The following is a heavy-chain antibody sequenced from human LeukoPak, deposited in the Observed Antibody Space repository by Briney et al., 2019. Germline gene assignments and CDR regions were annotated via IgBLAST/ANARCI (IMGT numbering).Heavy chain of an antibody. Sequence: PSETLSLTCAVSGYSISNGYYRVWIRQPPGQGLGWIGIIYDGDSFYYNTALESRVSMSVDTPKNQFSLKLSFVTAADTAVYYCARQHDSYYYYYIDVWGAGTTVTVSS. J-gene: IGHJ6*03. CDR2: IYDGDSF. CDR1: GYSISNGYY. V-gene: IGHV4-38-2*01. CDR3: ARQHDSYYYYYIDV.